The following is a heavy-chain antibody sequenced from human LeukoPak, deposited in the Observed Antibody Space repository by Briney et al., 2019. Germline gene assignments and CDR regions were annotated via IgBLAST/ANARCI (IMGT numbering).Heavy chain of an antibody. V-gene: IGHV3-30*18. J-gene: IGHJ3*02. CDR3: AKDFSRGYNAFDI. D-gene: IGHD3-22*01. CDR2: ISYDGSNK. CDR1: GFTFSSYG. Sequence: GGSLTLSCAASGFTFSSYGMHWVRQAPGKGLEWVAVISYDGSNKYYADSVKGRFTISRDNSKNTLYLQMNSLRAEDTAVYYCAKDFSRGYNAFDIWGQGTMVTVSS.